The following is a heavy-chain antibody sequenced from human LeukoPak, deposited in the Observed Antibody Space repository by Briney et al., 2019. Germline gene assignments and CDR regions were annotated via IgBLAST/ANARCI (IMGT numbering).Heavy chain of an antibody. J-gene: IGHJ5*02. CDR2: IYHSGST. CDR3: ARVVIVVVPAAMPVVEEGFDP. Sequence: SETLSLTCAVSGGSISSGGYSWSWIRQPPGKGLEWIGYIYHSGSTYYNPSLKSRVTISVDTSKNQFSLKLSSVTAADTAVYYCARVVIVVVPAAMPVVEEGFDPWGQGTLVTVSS. CDR1: GGSISSGGYS. V-gene: IGHV4-30-2*01. D-gene: IGHD2-2*03.